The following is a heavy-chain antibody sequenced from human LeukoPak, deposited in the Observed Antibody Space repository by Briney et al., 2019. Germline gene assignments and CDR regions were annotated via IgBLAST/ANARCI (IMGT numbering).Heavy chain of an antibody. CDR3: ARGGGSSGWYGGLYYFDY. CDR2: IHYTGSS. D-gene: IGHD6-19*01. CDR1: GDSISNSY. J-gene: IGHJ4*02. V-gene: IGHV4-59*01. Sequence: PSETLSLTCSVSGDSISNSYWSWIRQSPGQGLEWIGFIHYTGSSNFNPSLKSRVTISVDTSKNQFSLKLSSVTVADTAVYYCARGGGSSGWYGGLYYFDYWGQGTLVTVSS.